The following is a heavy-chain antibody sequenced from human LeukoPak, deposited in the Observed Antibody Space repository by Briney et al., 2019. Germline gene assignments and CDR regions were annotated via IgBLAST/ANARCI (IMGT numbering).Heavy chain of an antibody. CDR3: ASHGSRWSRVPDWYFDL. CDR1: GGSISSYY. J-gene: IGHJ2*01. D-gene: IGHD4-23*01. V-gene: IGHV4-59*01. CDR2: IYYSGST. Sequence: PSETLSLTCTVSGGSISSYYWSWIRQPPGKGLEWIGYIYYSGSTNYNPSLKSRVTISVDTSKNQFSLKLSSVTAADPPVYYCASHGSRWSRVPDWYFDLWGRGTLVTVSS.